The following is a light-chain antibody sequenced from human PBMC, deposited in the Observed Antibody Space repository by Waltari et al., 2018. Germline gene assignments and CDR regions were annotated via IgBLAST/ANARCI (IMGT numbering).Light chain of an antibody. J-gene: IGKJ1*01. V-gene: IGKV1-39*01. CDR3: QQSYSAPQT. CDR1: QSISSY. CDR2: AAS. Sequence: DIQMTQSPSSLSASVGDRVTITCRASQSISSYLNWYQLKPGKAPKLLIYAASSLQSGVPSRFSGSGSVTDFTLTISSLQPEDFATYSCQQSYSAPQTFGQGTKVEIK.